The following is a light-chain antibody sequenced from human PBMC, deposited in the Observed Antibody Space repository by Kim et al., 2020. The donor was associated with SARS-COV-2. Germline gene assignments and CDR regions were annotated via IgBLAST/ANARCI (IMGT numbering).Light chain of an antibody. CDR1: RSDVGGSNY. CDR3: SSYTSSITVV. V-gene: IGLV2-14*03. CDR2: GVS. Sequence: GQSITIACTGTRSDVGGSNYVSWYQQHPGKAPKLMIYGVSYRPSGISNRFSGSKSGNTASLTISGLQAEDEADYYCSSYTSSITVVFGGGTKVTVL. J-gene: IGLJ2*01.